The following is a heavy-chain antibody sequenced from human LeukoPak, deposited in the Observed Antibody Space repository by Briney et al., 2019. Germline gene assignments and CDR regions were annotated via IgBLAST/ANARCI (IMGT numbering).Heavy chain of an antibody. D-gene: IGHD3-22*01. CDR1: GFTFSDYY. Sequence: GGSLRLSCAASGFTFSDYYMSWIRQAPGEGLEWVSYISSSGSTIYYADSVKGRFTISRDNAKNSLYLQMNSLRAEDTAVYYCARDAIYDSSGYYTPFFDYWGQGTLVTVSS. CDR2: ISSSGSTI. V-gene: IGHV3-11*04. CDR3: ARDAIYDSSGYYTPFFDY. J-gene: IGHJ4*02.